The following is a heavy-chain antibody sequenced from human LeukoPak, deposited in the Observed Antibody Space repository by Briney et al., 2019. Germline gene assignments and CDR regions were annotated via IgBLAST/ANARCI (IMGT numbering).Heavy chain of an antibody. CDR1: GGSFSGYY. D-gene: IGHD4-17*01. CDR2: INHSGST. CDR3: ARVNDGDRYYYYYYMDV. V-gene: IGHV4-34*01. Sequence: SETLSLTCAVYGGSFSGYYWSWIRQPPGKGLEWIGEINHSGSTNYNPSLKSRVTISVDTSKNQFSLKLSSVTAADTAVYYCARVNDGDRYYYYYYMDVWGKGTTVTVSS. J-gene: IGHJ6*03.